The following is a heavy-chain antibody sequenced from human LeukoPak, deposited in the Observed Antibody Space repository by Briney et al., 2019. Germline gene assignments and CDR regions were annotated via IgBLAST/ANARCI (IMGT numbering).Heavy chain of an antibody. CDR1: GFTFSSYE. V-gene: IGHV4-34*01. CDR3: ARSRSSGTY. J-gene: IGHJ4*02. CDR2: INHSGST. D-gene: IGHD3-10*01. Sequence: GSLRLSCAASGFTFSSYEMNWVRQPPGKGLEWIGEINHSGSTNYNPSLKSRVTISVDTSKNQFSLKLSSVTAADTAVYYCARSRSSGTYWGQGTLVTVSS.